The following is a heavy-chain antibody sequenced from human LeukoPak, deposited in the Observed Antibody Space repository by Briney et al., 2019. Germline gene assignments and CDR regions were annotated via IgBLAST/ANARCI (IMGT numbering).Heavy chain of an antibody. CDR2: IYFSGGT. Sequence: SETLSPTCTVSGDSISSSNCYWGWIRQPPGKGLEWIGSIYFSGGTYYNASLKSRVTISVDTSKNQFSLKLSSVTAADTAVYYCARVADDYGDYFYDYWGQGTLVTVSS. CDR1: GDSISSSNCY. D-gene: IGHD4-17*01. CDR3: ARVADDYGDYFYDY. J-gene: IGHJ4*02. V-gene: IGHV4-39*07.